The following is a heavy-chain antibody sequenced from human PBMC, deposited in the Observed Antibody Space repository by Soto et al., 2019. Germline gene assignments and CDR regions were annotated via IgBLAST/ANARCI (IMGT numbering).Heavy chain of an antibody. CDR3: ARISIAAAGTAGFDY. CDR2: INAGNGNT. D-gene: IGHD6-13*01. CDR1: GYNFTSYA. J-gene: IGHJ4*02. V-gene: IGHV1-3*01. Sequence: ASVKVSCKASGYNFTSYAMHWVRQGPGERLEWKGWINAGNGNTKYSQKFKGRVTITRDTSASTAYMELSSLRSEDTAVYYCARISIAAAGTAGFDYWGQGTLVTVSS.